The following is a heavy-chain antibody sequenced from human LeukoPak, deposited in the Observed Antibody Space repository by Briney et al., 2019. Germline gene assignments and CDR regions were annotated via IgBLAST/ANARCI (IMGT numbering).Heavy chain of an antibody. V-gene: IGHV3-23*01. CDR2: ISGSGGST. CDR1: GFTFSSYW. J-gene: IGHJ4*02. CDR3: AKNFGVSPYGSGSYYMAPIY. Sequence: GRSLRLSCAASGFTFSSYWMSWVRQAPGKGLEWVSAISGSGGSTYYADSVKGRFTISRDNSKNTLYLQMNSLRAEDTAGYYCAKNFGVSPYGSGSYYMAPIYWSQGTLVTVSS. D-gene: IGHD3-10*01.